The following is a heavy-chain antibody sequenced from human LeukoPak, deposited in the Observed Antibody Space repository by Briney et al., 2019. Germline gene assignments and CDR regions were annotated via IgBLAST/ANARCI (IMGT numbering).Heavy chain of an antibody. CDR3: ARAEQWLVDY. V-gene: IGHV4-39*07. Sequence: KPSETLSLTCAVSGGSISSNSYYWGWIRQPPGKGLEWIGSIYHSGSTYYNPSLKSRVTISVDTSKNQFSLKLSSVTAADTAVYYCARAEQWLVDYWGQGTLVTVSS. D-gene: IGHD6-19*01. CDR1: GGSISSNSYY. CDR2: IYHSGST. J-gene: IGHJ4*02.